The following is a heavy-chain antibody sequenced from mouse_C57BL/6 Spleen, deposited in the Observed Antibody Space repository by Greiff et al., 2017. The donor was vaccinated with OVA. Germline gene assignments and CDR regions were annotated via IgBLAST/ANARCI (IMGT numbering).Heavy chain of an antibody. CDR3: ARSYYYGSSYEDY. Sequence: VQLQQPGAELVKPGASVKMSCKASGYTFTSYWITWVKQRPGQGLEWIGDIYPGSGSTNYNEKFKSKATLTVDTSSSTAYMQRSSLTSEDSAVYYCARSYYYGSSYEDYWGQGTTLTVSS. CDR2: IYPGSGST. J-gene: IGHJ2*01. V-gene: IGHV1-55*01. CDR1: GYTFTSYW. D-gene: IGHD1-1*01.